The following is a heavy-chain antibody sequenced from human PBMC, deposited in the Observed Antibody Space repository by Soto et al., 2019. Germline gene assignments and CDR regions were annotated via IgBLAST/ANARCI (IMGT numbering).Heavy chain of an antibody. Sequence: EVQLLESGGGLVQPGESLRLSCAASGFTFGNYFMSWVRQAPGNALERVSDISSNGGRTHYADSVRARFTISRDNSSNSLYLPMSSLRAEDTTLQFSAKDLQWYGMDVWGQGNTVTVSS. CDR3: AKDLQWYGMDV. CDR1: GFTFGNYF. J-gene: IGHJ6*02. V-gene: IGHV3-23*01. D-gene: IGHD6-19*01. CDR2: ISSNGGRT.